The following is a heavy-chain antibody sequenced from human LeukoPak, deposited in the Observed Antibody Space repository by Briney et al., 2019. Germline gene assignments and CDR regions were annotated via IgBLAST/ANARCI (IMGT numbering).Heavy chain of an antibody. CDR3: ARGSRTITMVRGVRGFAFDI. J-gene: IGHJ3*02. CDR2: IYYSGST. Sequence: SETLSLTCTVSGGSISSYYWSWIRQPPGKGLEWIGYIYYSGSTNYNPSLKSRVTISVDTSKNQFSLKLSSVTAADTAVYYCARGSRTITMVRGVRGFAFDIWGQGTMVTVSS. V-gene: IGHV4-59*12. D-gene: IGHD3-10*01. CDR1: GGSISSYY.